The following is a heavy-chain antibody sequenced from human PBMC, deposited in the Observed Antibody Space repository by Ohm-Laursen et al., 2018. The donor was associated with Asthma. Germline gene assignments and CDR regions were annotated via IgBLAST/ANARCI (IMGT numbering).Heavy chain of an antibody. CDR2: IYYSGST. Sequence: GTLSLTCTVSGGSISSYYWSWIRQPPGKGLEWIGYIYYSGSTNYNPSPKSRVTISVDSSKNQFSLNLSSVTAADTAVYFCARRNRDRSGYYYVDYWGQGTLVTVSS. J-gene: IGHJ4*02. V-gene: IGHV4-59*08. CDR3: ARRNRDRSGYYYVDY. CDR1: GGSISSYY. D-gene: IGHD3-22*01.